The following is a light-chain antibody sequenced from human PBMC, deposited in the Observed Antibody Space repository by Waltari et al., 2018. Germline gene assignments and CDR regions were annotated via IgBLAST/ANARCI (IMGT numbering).Light chain of an antibody. CDR1: QSVSR. J-gene: IGKJ2*01. V-gene: IGKV3-20*01. Sequence: EIVLTQSPGTLSLSPGERATLSCRASQSVSRLLIYGASSRATGIPDRFSGSGSGTDFTLTISRLEPEDFAVYYCQQYGSSPMYTFGQGTKLEIK. CDR2: GAS. CDR3: QQYGSSPMYT.